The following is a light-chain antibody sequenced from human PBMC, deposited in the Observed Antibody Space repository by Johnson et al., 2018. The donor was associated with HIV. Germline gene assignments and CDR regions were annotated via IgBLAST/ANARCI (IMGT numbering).Light chain of an antibody. CDR1: SSNIGNNY. CDR2: DNN. J-gene: IGLJ1*01. CDR3: GTWYQSLIACVV. Sequence: QSVLTQPPSVSAAPGQKVTISCSGSSSNIGNNYVSWYQQLPGTAPKLLIYDNNKRPSGIPDRFSGSESGTSATMGITGLQTGDEADYYCGTWYQSLIACVVFGSGTKVTV. V-gene: IGLV1-51*01.